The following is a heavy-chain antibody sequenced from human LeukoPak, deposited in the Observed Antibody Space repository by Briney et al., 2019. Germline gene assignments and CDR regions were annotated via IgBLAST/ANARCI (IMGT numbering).Heavy chain of an antibody. V-gene: IGHV4-38-2*01. CDR2: IYHSGST. CDR3: ARYGYSSSAGDY. CDR1: GYSISSGYY. D-gene: IGHD6-6*01. J-gene: IGHJ4*02. Sequence: PSETLSLTCAVSGYSISSGYYWGWIRQPPGKGLEWIGNIYHSGSTYYNPSLKSRVTISVDTSKNQFSLKLSSVTAADTAVYYCARYGYSSSAGDYWGQGTLVTVSS.